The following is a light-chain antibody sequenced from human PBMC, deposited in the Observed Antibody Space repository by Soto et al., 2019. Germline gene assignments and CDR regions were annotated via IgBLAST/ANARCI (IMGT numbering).Light chain of an antibody. V-gene: IGLV1-40*01. J-gene: IGLJ2*01. CDR2: GNS. CDR3: QSYDSSLSGSGV. CDR1: SSNIGSNT. Sequence: QSVLTQPPSASGTPGQRVTISCSGSSSNIGSNTVSWYQQLPGTAPKLLIYGNSNRPSGVPDRFSGSKSGTSASLAITGLQAEDEADYYCQSYDSSLSGSGVFGGGTKVTVL.